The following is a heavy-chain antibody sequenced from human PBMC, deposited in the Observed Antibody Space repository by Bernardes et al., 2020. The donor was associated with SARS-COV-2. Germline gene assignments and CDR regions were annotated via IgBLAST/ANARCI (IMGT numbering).Heavy chain of an antibody. CDR1: GGSVRSDSYY. Sequence: SKSLSRTCTVSGGSVRSDSYYWSWIRQPQGKGLQWIGYIFYRGITTYNPSLKSRVTISVDTSKNQFSLKLSSVTATDTAVYYCARQGATDYYYHGMDVWGQGTTVTVSS. CDR2: IFYRGIT. CDR3: ARQGATDYYYHGMDV. V-gene: IGHV4-61*01. J-gene: IGHJ6*02.